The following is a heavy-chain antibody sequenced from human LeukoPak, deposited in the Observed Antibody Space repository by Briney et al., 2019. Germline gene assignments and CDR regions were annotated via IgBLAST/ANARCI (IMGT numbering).Heavy chain of an antibody. CDR2: LVYDARS. Sequence: PGGSLRLSCVASGFLFRSYWMTWVRQAPGKGLEWVARLVYDARSDYANSVKGRFSISRDDSKNTLFLDMSNLRVEDTALYYCARDLSAAFDFWGQGVLVTVSS. CDR3: ARDLSAAFDF. CDR1: GFLFRSYW. D-gene: IGHD6-25*01. V-gene: IGHV3-33*08. J-gene: IGHJ4*02.